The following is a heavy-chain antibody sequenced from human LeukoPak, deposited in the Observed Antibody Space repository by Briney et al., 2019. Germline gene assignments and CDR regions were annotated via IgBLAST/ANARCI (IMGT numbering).Heavy chain of an antibody. J-gene: IGHJ3*02. CDR1: GFTFSRYW. D-gene: IGHD3-9*01. Sequence: GGSLRLSCTASGFTFSRYWMSWVRQAPGEGLEGVANIKHDGDENDFADSVKGRFTMSRDNSKNYLFLQMNSLRVEDTAVYYCARVNGQPRYNLLTGDYTGVDAFDIWGQGTMVTVSS. CDR3: ARVNGQPRYNLLTGDYTGVDAFDI. V-gene: IGHV3-7*01. CDR2: IKHDGDEN.